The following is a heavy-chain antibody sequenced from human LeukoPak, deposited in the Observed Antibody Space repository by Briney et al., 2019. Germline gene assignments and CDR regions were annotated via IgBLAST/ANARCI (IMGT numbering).Heavy chain of an antibody. J-gene: IGHJ4*02. Sequence: SETLSLACTVSGGSLSSYYWSWIRQPAGKGLEWIGRIYSSGSTNYNPSFKSRVTMSVDTSKNQFSLKLSSVTAADTTVYYCARDLGSMVRRVITSGHFDYWGQGTLVTVSS. CDR1: GGSLSSYY. V-gene: IGHV4-4*07. CDR2: IYSSGST. D-gene: IGHD3-10*01. CDR3: ARDLGSMVRRVITSGHFDY.